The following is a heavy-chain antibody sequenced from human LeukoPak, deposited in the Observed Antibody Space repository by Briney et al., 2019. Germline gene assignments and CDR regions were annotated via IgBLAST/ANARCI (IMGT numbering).Heavy chain of an antibody. CDR1: GYTFTAYY. V-gene: IGHV1-2*02. CDR2: INPNSGGT. CDR3: ARDMLLYDSSGYYYVVFDY. Sequence: ASVKVSCKASGYTFTAYYMHWVRQAPGQGLEWMGWINPNSGGTNYAQKFQGRVTMTRDTSISTAYMELSRLRSDDTAVYYCARDMLLYDSSGYYYVVFDYWGQGTLVTVSS. D-gene: IGHD3-22*01. J-gene: IGHJ4*02.